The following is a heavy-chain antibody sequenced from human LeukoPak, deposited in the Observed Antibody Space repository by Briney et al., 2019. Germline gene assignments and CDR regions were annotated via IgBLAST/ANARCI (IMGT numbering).Heavy chain of an antibody. V-gene: IGHV5-51*01. CDR3: ARHEQYYYDSSGYNPFDY. Sequence: TLGESLKISCKGFGYTFSNYWIGWVRQMPGKGLEWMGIIYPGDSDTRYSPSFQGQVTISADKSISTAYLQWSSLKASDTAMYYCARHEQYYYDSSGYNPFDYWGQGTLVTVSS. J-gene: IGHJ4*02. CDR2: IYPGDSDT. D-gene: IGHD3-22*01. CDR1: GYTFSNYW.